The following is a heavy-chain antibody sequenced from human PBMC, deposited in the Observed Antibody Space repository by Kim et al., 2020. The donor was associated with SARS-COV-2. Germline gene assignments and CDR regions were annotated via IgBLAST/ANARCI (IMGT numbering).Heavy chain of an antibody. CDR3: ARDSRVRGPIDY. CDR2: IYSGGST. J-gene: IGHJ4*02. Sequence: GGSLRLSCAASGFTVSSNYMSWVRQAPGKGLEWVSVIYSGGSTYYADSVKGRFTISRDNSKNTLYLQMNSLRAEDTAVYYCARDSRVRGPIDYWGQGTLVTVSS. CDR1: GFTVSSNY. V-gene: IGHV3-53*01. D-gene: IGHD3-10*01.